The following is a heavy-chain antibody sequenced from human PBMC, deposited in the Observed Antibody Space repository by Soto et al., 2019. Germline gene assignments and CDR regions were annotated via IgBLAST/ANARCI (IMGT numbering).Heavy chain of an antibody. V-gene: IGHV4-59*01. CDR1: GGSISSYY. Sequence: SETLSLTCTVSGGSISSYYGSWIRQPPGKGLEWIGYIYYSGSTNYNPSLKSRVTISVDTSKNQFSLKLSSVTAADTAVYYCAREARADYFDYWGQGTLVTVSS. J-gene: IGHJ4*02. CDR2: IYYSGST. CDR3: AREARADYFDY. D-gene: IGHD1-26*01.